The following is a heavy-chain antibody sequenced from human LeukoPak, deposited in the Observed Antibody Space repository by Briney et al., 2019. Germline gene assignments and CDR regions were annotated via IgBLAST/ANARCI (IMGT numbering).Heavy chain of an antibody. CDR1: GYSFSNYW. CDR3: ARIGLVASYYRYMDV. CDR2: IYPGDSDA. D-gene: IGHD2-2*01. V-gene: IGHV5-51*01. Sequence: GESLKISCKGSGYSFSNYWIGWVRQMPGKGLEWMGIIYPGDSDARYNPSFQGQVTISADKSISTAFLQWSSLKASDTAMYYCARIGLVASYYRYMDVWGKGTTVTVSS. J-gene: IGHJ6*03.